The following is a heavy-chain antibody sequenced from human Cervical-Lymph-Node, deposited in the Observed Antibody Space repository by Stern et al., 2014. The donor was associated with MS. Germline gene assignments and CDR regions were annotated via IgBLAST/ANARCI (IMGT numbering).Heavy chain of an antibody. J-gene: IGHJ4*02. CDR1: GYTFTGYY. CDR3: ARGYCSGGSCPPDY. CDR2: INPNSGGT. D-gene: IGHD2-15*01. V-gene: IGHV1-2*06. Sequence: VQLEESGAEVKKPGASVKVSCKASGYTFTGYYMHWVRQAPGQGLGWMGRINPNSGGTNYAQKFQGRVTMTRDTSISTAYMELSRLRSDDTAVYYCARGYCSGGSCPPDYWGQGTLVTVSS.